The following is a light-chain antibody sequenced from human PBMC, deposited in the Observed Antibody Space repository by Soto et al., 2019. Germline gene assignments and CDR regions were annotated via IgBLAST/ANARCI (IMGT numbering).Light chain of an antibody. J-gene: IGKJ5*01. CDR2: GAS. CDR1: QTVIRNY. V-gene: IGKV3-20*01. CDR3: QQYGSSPLIT. Sequence: EIVLTQSPDTLSLSPGERVTLSCRASQTVIRNYLAWHQQKPGQTPRLLVYGASSRATGIPHRFSGSGSGTDFTPTISRLEPEDFAVYHCQQYGSSPLITFGQGTRLEIK.